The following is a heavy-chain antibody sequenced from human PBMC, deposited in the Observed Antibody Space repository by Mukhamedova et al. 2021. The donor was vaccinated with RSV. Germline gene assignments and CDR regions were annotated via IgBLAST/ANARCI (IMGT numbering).Heavy chain of an antibody. D-gene: IGHD3-22*01. Sequence: VTGRFTISRDNAKNSLYLQMNSLRAEDTAVYYCARDLFTYYYDSSGYLYWGQGTLVTVSS. CDR3: ARDLFTYYYDSSGYLY. V-gene: IGHV3-21*01. J-gene: IGHJ4*02.